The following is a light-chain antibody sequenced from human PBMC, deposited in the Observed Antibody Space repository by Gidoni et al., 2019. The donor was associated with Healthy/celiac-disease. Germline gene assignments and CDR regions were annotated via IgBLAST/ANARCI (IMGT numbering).Light chain of an antibody. CDR3: QQSYSTPAT. V-gene: IGKV1-39*01. CDR2: AAS. J-gene: IGKJ2*01. CDR1: QSISSY. Sequence: DIQMTQSPSSLSASGGDRVTITCRASQSISSYLNWYQQKPGKAPKLLIYAASSLQSGVPSRFSGSGSGTDFTLTISSLQPEDFATYYCQQSYSTPATFGQXTKLEIK.